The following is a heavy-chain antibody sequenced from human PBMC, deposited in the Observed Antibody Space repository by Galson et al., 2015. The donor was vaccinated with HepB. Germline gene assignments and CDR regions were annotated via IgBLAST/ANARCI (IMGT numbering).Heavy chain of an antibody. D-gene: IGHD6-13*01. CDR2: ISYDGGNK. J-gene: IGHJ5*02. Sequence: SLRLSCAASGFTFNSYAMHRVRQAPGKGLEWVAVISYDGGNKYYADSVKGRFTISRDNSKNTLFLQVSSLRGEDTDVYYCARGIPKDRSNWYQPITVTWFDLWGQGTRVTVYS. CDR3: ARGIPKDRSNWYQPITVTWFDL. V-gene: IGHV3-30*04. CDR1: GFTFNSYA.